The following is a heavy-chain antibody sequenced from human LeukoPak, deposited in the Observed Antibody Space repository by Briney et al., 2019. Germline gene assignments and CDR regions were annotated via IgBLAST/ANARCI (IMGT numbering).Heavy chain of an antibody. CDR1: GGSISSYY. CDR2: IYSSGST. Sequence: SETLSLTCTVSGGSISSYYWSWIRQPPGKGLEWIGYIYSSGSTNYNPSLKSRVTVSVDTSKNQFSLKLSSVTAADTAVYYCARFRAVAGFDYWGQGTLVTVSS. V-gene: IGHV4-59*08. D-gene: IGHD6-19*01. J-gene: IGHJ4*02. CDR3: ARFRAVAGFDY.